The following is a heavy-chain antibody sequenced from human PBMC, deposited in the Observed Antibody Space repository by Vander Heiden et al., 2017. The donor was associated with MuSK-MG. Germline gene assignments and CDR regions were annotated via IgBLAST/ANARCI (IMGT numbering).Heavy chain of an antibody. J-gene: IGHJ3*02. V-gene: IGHV1-8*02. CDR1: GYTFTSYD. D-gene: IGHD3-3*01. CDR2: MNPNSGNT. Sequence: QVQLVQSGAEVKKPGASVKVSCKASGYTFTSYDINWVRQATGQGLEWMGWMNPNSGNTGYAQKFQGRVTMTRNTSINTAYMELSSLRSEDTAVYYCGSYDFWSGYYAFDIWGQGTMVTVSS. CDR3: GSYDFWSGYYAFDI.